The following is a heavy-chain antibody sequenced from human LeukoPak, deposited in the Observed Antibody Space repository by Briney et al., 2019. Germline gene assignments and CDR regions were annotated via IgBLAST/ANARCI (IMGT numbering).Heavy chain of an antibody. J-gene: IGHJ4*02. CDR1: GGSISSGSYY. Sequence: SETLSLTCTVSGGSISSGSYYWSWIRQPAGKGLEWIGRIYTSGSTNYNPSLKSRVTISVDTSKNQFSLKLSPVTAADTAVYYCARGYWNDGLDYWGQGTLVTVSS. V-gene: IGHV4-61*02. CDR2: IYTSGST. CDR3: ARGYWNDGLDY. D-gene: IGHD1-1*01.